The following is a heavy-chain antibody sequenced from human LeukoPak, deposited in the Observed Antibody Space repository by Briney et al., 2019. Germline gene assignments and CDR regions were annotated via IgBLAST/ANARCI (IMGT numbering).Heavy chain of an antibody. V-gene: IGHV3-66*02. CDR2: IYSGGST. CDR1: GFNVNNNY. CDR3: VRDAGGY. J-gene: IGHJ4*02. Sequence: PGGSLRLSCAASGFNVNNNYMSWVRQAPGKGLEWVSVIYSGGSTYYADSVKGRFTISRDNSRNTLYLQINGLRAEDTAVYYCVRDAGGYWGQGTPVTVSS.